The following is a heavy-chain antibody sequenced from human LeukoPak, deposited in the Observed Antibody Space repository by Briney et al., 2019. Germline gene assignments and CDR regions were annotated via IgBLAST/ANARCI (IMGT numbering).Heavy chain of an antibody. Sequence: GSLRLSCAAFGFTFSSYCMSWIRQAPGKGLEWIGEINHSGSTNYNPSLKSRVTISVDTSKNQFYLQLSSVTDADTAVYYCARGDTYYYDSSGQRYNWFDPWGKGTLVTVSS. D-gene: IGHD3-22*01. CDR2: INHSGST. V-gene: IGHV4-34*01. CDR3: ARGDTYYYDSSGQRYNWFDP. CDR1: GFTFSSYC. J-gene: IGHJ5*02.